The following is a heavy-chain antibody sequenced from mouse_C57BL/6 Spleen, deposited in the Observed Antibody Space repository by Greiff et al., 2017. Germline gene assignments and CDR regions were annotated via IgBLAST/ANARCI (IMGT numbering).Heavy chain of an antibody. Sequence: QVQLKESGAELAKPGASVKLSCKASGYPFTSYWMHWVKQRPGQGLEWIGYINPSSGYTKYKQKFKDKATLTADKSSSTAYMQLSSLTYEDSAVYYCARLITTVVAAQDYAMDYWGQGTSVTVSS. V-gene: IGHV1-7*01. J-gene: IGHJ4*01. CDR2: INPSSGYT. CDR3: ARLITTVVAAQDYAMDY. D-gene: IGHD1-1*01. CDR1: GYPFTSYW.